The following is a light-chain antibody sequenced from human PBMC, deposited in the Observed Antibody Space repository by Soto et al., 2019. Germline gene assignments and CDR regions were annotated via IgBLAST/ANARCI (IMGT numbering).Light chain of an antibody. CDR3: GTWGTGLRAYV. CDR1: SSSSHIGHHS. CDR2: DND. J-gene: IGLJ1*01. Sequence: QSVVTQPPSVSAAPGQKVTISCSGSSSSSHIGHHSVSWYQHLPGTAPKLLIYDNDQRPSGIPARFSGSKSATSATLDITGLQTGDEADYYCGTWGTGLRAYVLGTGTKLTVL. V-gene: IGLV1-51*01.